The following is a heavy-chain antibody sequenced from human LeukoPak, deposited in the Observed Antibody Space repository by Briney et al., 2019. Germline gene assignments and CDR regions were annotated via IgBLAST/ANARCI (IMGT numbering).Heavy chain of an antibody. D-gene: IGHD2-15*01. V-gene: IGHV3-48*01. CDR2: ISSSSSTI. CDR3: ARGARYCSGGSCCSLGMDV. Sequence: GGSLRLSCAASGFTFSNYAMSWVRQAPGKGLEWVSYISSSSSTIYYADSVKGRFTISRDNAKNSLYLQMNSLRAEDTAVYYCARGARYCSGGSCCSLGMDVWGQGTTVTVSS. CDR1: GFTFSNYA. J-gene: IGHJ6*02.